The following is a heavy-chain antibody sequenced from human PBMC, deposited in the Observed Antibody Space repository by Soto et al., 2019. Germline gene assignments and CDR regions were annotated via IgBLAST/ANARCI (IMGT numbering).Heavy chain of an antibody. D-gene: IGHD6-6*01. Sequence: GGSLRLSCAASGFTFSGSAMHWVRQASGKGLEWVGRIRSKANSYATAYAASVKGRFTISRDDSKNTAYLQMNSLKTEDTAVYYCTRLEQLVHYYGMDVWGQGTTVTVYS. CDR2: IRSKANSYAT. CDR3: TRLEQLVHYYGMDV. J-gene: IGHJ6*02. V-gene: IGHV3-73*01. CDR1: GFTFSGSA.